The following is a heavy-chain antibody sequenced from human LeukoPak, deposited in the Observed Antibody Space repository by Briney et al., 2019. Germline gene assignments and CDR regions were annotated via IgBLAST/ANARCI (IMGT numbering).Heavy chain of an antibody. CDR1: GGTFSSYA. Sequence: SVRVSCKASGGTFSSYAISWVRQAPGQGLEWMGRIIPIFGTANYAQKFQGRVTITTDESTSTAYMELSSLRSEDTAVYYCARDGEAGGYFDYWGQGTLVTVSS. J-gene: IGHJ4*02. D-gene: IGHD2-8*02. CDR3: ARDGEAGGYFDY. V-gene: IGHV1-69*05. CDR2: IIPIFGTA.